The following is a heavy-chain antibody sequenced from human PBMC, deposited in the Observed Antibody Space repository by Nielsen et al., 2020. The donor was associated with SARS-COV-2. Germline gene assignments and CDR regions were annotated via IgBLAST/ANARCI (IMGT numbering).Heavy chain of an antibody. CDR1: GGSVSSGSYY. CDR3: ARDTKIQLWLGPFDY. Sequence: SETLSLTCTVSGGSVSSGSYYWSWIRQPPGKGLEWIGYIYYSGTTNYSPSLKSRVTISVDTSKNQFSLKLSSVTAADTAVYYCARDTKIQLWLGPFDYWGQGTLVTVSS. V-gene: IGHV4-61*01. CDR2: IYYSGTT. J-gene: IGHJ4*02. D-gene: IGHD5-18*01.